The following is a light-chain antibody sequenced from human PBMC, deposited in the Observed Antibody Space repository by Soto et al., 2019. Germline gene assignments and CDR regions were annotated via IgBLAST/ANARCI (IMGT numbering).Light chain of an antibody. V-gene: IGKV1-39*01. CDR3: QQSYSTPIT. CDR1: QSISNY. CDR2: AAS. Sequence: IQMTQSPSSLSASVGDRVTITCRASQSISNYLNWYQQKPGKAPNLLIYAASSLQSVVPSRFSGSGSGTDFTLTISSLQPEDFATYYCQQSYSTPITFGGGTKLEIK. J-gene: IGKJ4*01.